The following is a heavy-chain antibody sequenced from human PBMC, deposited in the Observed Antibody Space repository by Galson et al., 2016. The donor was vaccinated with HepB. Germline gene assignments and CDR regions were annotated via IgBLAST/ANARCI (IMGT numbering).Heavy chain of an antibody. Sequence: SVKVSCKASGYTFSTYGISWVRQAPGQGLERMGWISAYNGNTNYAQKLQGRVTMTTDTSTSTAYMELRSLNSDDTAVYYCARGVRLSVVRGVMNFYYYGMDVWGQGTTVTVSS. CDR2: ISAYNGNT. V-gene: IGHV1-18*01. CDR1: GYTFSTYG. J-gene: IGHJ6*02. CDR3: ARGVRLSVVRGVMNFYYYGMDV. D-gene: IGHD3-10*01.